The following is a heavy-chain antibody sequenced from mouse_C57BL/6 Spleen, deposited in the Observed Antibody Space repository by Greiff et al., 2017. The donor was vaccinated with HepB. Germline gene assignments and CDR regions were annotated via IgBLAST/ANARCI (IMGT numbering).Heavy chain of an antibody. D-gene: IGHD2-4*01. CDR3: ARGEGDYSLAMDY. V-gene: IGHV1-54*01. CDR1: GYAFTNYL. CDR2: INPGSGGT. J-gene: IGHJ4*01. Sequence: QVQLQQSGAELVRPGTSVKVSCKASGYAFTNYLIEWVKQRPGQGLEWIGVINPGSGGTNYNEKFKGKATLTADKSSSTAYMPLSSLTSEDSAVYFCARGEGDYSLAMDYWGQGTSVTVSS.